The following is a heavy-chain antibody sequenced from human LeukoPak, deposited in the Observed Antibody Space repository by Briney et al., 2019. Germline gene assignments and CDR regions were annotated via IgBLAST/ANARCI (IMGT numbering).Heavy chain of an antibody. D-gene: IGHD1-26*01. J-gene: IGHJ6*03. CDR2: IIPIFGTA. CDR3: ASSSGSYFRYYYYYMDV. V-gene: IGHV1-69*05. Sequence: ASVKASCEASGGTFSSYAISWVRQAPGQGLEWMGGIIPIFGTANYAQKFQGRVTITTDESTSTAYMELSSLRSEDTAVYYCASSSGSYFRYYYYYMDVWGKGTTVTVSS. CDR1: GGTFSSYA.